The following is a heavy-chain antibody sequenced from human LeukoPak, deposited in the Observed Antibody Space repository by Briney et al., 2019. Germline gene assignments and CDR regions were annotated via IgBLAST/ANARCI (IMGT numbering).Heavy chain of an antibody. CDR1: GYRFTSYY. J-gene: IGHJ5*02. D-gene: IGHD6-13*01. Sequence: GASVKVSCKASGYRFTSYYMHWVRQAPGQGLEWMGMINASGGSTTYAQKFQGKVTMTRDTSTSTVYMELSSLRSEDTAVYYCARDLIAAAGTTWFDPWGQGTLVTVSS. V-gene: IGHV1-46*01. CDR2: INASGGST. CDR3: ARDLIAAAGTTWFDP.